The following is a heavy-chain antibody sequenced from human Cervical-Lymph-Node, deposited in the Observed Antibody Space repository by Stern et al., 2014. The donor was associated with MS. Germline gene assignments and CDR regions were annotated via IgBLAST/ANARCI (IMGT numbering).Heavy chain of an antibody. Sequence: VQLVESGGGLIQPGGSLRLSCAASGFTVRRNYMSWVRQAPGKGLEWVSVIYSGGSTYYADSVKDRFPIYRDNSKNTLYLQMNSLRAEDTAVYYCARDAMVRGVIGSLDVWGQGTTVIVSS. V-gene: IGHV3-53*01. CDR3: ARDAMVRGVIGSLDV. CDR2: IYSGGST. J-gene: IGHJ6*02. D-gene: IGHD3-10*01. CDR1: GFTVRRNY.